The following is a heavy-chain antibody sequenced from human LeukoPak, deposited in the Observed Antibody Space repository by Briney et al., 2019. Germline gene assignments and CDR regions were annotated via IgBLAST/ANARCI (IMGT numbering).Heavy chain of an antibody. CDR3: AREEMVYGDYVGFRAFDI. CDR1: GFTFGGYS. CDR2: ITSSGSSM. D-gene: IGHD4-17*01. J-gene: IGHJ3*02. Sequence: GGSLRLSWAGSGFTFGGYSLNWVRQAPGKGLEWVSSITSSGSSMYYADSVKGRFTISRDNSKNTLYLQMNSLRAEDTAVYYCAREEMVYGDYVGFRAFDIWGQGTMVTVSS. V-gene: IGHV3-21*01.